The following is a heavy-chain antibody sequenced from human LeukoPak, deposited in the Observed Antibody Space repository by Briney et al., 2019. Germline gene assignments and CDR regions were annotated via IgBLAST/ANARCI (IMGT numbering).Heavy chain of an antibody. CDR2: INHSGST. V-gene: IGHV4-34*01. J-gene: IGHJ4*02. CDR3: ARLPLGAFAEFLNFDY. CDR1: GGSFSAYY. Sequence: PSETLSLTCGVYGGSFSAYYWSWIRQPPGKGLEWIGDINHSGSTKYNPSLMSRVAISVDSSKNHFSLNLRSVTAADTAVYYCARLPLGAFAEFLNFDYWGQGIPVTVSS. D-gene: IGHD3-10*01.